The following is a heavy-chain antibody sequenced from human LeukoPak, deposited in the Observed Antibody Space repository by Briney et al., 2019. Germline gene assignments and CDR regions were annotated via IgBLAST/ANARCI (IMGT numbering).Heavy chain of an antibody. J-gene: IGHJ4*03. CDR2: INESGTS. Sequence: SETLSLTCSVSGGSLTGYSWTWIRQSPGKGLEWIGEINESGTSKYSPSLKSRVTISRDTSKKQVSLDLRSLTAADTAVYYCARSQPVWAAPGFDNWGQGTMVTVS. CDR1: GGSLTGYS. V-gene: IGHV4-34*01. D-gene: IGHD1-14*01. CDR3: ARSQPVWAAPGFDN.